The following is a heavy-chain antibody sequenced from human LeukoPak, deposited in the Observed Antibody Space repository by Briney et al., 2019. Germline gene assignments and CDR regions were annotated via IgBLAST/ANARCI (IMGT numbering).Heavy chain of an antibody. V-gene: IGHV4-34*01. J-gene: IGHJ4*02. CDR2: INHSGST. CDR1: GGSFSGYY. CDR3: ASAGGGSGSYDY. Sequence: SETLSLTCAVYGGSFSGYYWSWTRQPPGKGLEWIGEINHSGSTNYNPSLKSRVTISVDTSKNQFSLKLSSVTAADTAVYYCASAGGGSGSYDYWGQGTLVTVSS. D-gene: IGHD3-10*01.